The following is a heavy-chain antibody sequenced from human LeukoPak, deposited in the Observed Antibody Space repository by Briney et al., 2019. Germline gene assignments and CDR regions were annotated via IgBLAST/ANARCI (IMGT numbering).Heavy chain of an antibody. D-gene: IGHD6-13*01. J-gene: IGHJ4*02. CDR1: GGSISSDY. CDR2: IHYSGRT. V-gene: IGHV4-59*08. CDR3: ARHRSIAAAVPYYFDY. Sequence: SETLSLTCTVSGGSISSDYWSWIRQPPGKGLEWIGYIHYSGRTNYNPSLKSRVTISVDTSKNQFSLKLSSVTAAGTAVYYCARHRSIAAAVPYYFDYWGQGTLVTVSS.